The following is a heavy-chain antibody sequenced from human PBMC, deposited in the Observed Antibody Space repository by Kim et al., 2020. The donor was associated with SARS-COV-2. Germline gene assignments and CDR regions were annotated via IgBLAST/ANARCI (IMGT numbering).Heavy chain of an antibody. D-gene: IGHD1-26*01. CDR1: GGSISSGGYY. V-gene: IGHV4-31*03. CDR3: ARGSYSSRFDY. Sequence: SETLSLTCTVSGGSISSGGYYWSWIRQHPGKGLEWIGYIYYSGSTYYNPSLKSRVTISLDTSKNQFSLKLSSVTPEDTAVYYCARGSYSSRFDYWGQGTLVTVSS. CDR2: IYYSGST. J-gene: IGHJ4*02.